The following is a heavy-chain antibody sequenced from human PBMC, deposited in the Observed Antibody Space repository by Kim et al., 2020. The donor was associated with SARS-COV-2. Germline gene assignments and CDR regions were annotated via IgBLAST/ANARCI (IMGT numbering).Heavy chain of an antibody. Sequence: GGSLRLSCAASGFTFSDAWMSWVRQAPGKGLEWVGRIKSKAEGGTPDYAAPVKGRFTISRDDSKNMFYLQMNSLKTEDTAVYYCTTDSQTGTAAAQNYWGQGTLVSVSS. CDR3: TTDSQTGTAAAQNY. CDR1: GFTFSDAW. V-gene: IGHV3-15*01. D-gene: IGHD6-13*01. J-gene: IGHJ4*02. CDR2: IKSKAEGGTP.